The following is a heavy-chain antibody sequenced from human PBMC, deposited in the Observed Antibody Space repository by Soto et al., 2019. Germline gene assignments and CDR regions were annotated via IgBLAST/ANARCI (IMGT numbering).Heavy chain of an antibody. Sequence: QVQLQQWGAGLLKPSETLSLRCVVNSGSFSGYYWTWIRQTPGKGLEWIGEISHSGSNNYNPSLMSRVTMSADTSKKQLSLRLSSVTAADTALYFCARGYESSRRYLPLLDYWGQGTLVTVSS. CDR1: SGSFSGYY. J-gene: IGHJ4*02. CDR2: ISHSGSN. V-gene: IGHV4-34*01. CDR3: ARGYESSRRYLPLLDY. D-gene: IGHD3-22*01.